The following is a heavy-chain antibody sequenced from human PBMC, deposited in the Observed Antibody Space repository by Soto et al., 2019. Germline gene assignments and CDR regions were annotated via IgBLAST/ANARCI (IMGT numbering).Heavy chain of an antibody. Sequence: GLLRLSYAASGLTFSSYSMNWVRKAPGKGLEWVSSISSSSSYIYYADSVKGRFTISRDNAKNSLYLQMNSLRAEDTAVYYCARGVGTLGSRYYYYYMDFWGKGTTVTVSS. CDR1: GLTFSSYS. CDR3: ARGVGTLGSRYYYYYMDF. J-gene: IGHJ6*03. D-gene: IGHD1-7*01. CDR2: ISSSSSYI. V-gene: IGHV3-21*01.